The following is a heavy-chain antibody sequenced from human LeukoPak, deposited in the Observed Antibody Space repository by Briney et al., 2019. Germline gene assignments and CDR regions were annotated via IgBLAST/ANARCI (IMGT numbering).Heavy chain of an antibody. D-gene: IGHD6-19*01. CDR3: ARGSSGTEGFDP. CDR2: ISAYNGNT. CDR1: GYTFTSYG. J-gene: IGHJ5*02. V-gene: IGHV1-18*01. Sequence: GASVKVSCKASGYTFTSYGISWVRQAPGQGLEWMAWISAYNGNTDYAQNLRGRVTMTTDTSTSTAYMELRSLISDDTAVYYCARGSSGTEGFDPWGQGTLVTVSS.